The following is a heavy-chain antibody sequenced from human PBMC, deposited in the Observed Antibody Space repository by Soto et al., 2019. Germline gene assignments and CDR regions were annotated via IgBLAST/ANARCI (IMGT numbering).Heavy chain of an antibody. D-gene: IGHD3-10*01. Sequence: ASVKVSCKASGYTFTGYYMHWVRQAPGQGLEWMGWINPNSGGTNYAQKFQGWVTMTRDTSISTAYMELSRLRSDDTAVYYCARDKLITMVWGVDYYYYGMDVWGQGTTVTVSS. CDR1: GYTFTGYY. CDR2: INPNSGGT. CDR3: ARDKLITMVWGVDYYYYGMDV. V-gene: IGHV1-2*04. J-gene: IGHJ6*02.